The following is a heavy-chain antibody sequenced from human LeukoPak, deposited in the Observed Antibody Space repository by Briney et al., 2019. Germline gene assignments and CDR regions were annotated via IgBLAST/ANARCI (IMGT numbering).Heavy chain of an antibody. V-gene: IGHV4-4*02. CDR2: IYHSGST. J-gene: IGHJ5*02. CDR3: ARKILDYYGSQFDP. D-gene: IGHD3-10*01. Sequence: PSETLSLTCAVSGGSISSSNWWSWVRQPPGKGLEWIGEIYHSGSTNYNPSLKSRVAISVDKSKNQFSLKLSSVTAADTAVYYCARKILDYYGSQFDPWGQGTLVTVSS. CDR1: GGSISSSNW.